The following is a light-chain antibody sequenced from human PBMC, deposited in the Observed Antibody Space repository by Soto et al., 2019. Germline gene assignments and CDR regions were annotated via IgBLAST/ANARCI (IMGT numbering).Light chain of an antibody. V-gene: IGKV1-5*03. Sequence: DIQMTQSPSTLSASVGDTVTITCRASQSFSTWLAWYQQKPGRAPKLLIYKASTLESGVPARFSGSGSGTEFTLTISSLQPDDFATYYCQQYNSYSPLTFGGGTKVDIK. J-gene: IGKJ4*01. CDR1: QSFSTW. CDR3: QQYNSYSPLT. CDR2: KAS.